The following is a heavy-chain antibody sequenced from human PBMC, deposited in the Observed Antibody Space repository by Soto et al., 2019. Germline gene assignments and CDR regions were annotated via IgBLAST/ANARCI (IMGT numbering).Heavy chain of an antibody. CDR3: ARDWGREYSSSSYYHCWDG. J-gene: IGHJ6*01. CDR2: INPSGGST. Sequence: ASVKVSCKASGYTFTSYYMHWVRQAPGQGLEWMGIINPSGGSTSYAQKFQGRVTMTRDTSTSTVYMELSSLRSEDTAVYYCARDWGREYSSSSYYHCWDGWGRGPTVT. V-gene: IGHV1-46*01. CDR1: GYTFTSYY. D-gene: IGHD6-6*01.